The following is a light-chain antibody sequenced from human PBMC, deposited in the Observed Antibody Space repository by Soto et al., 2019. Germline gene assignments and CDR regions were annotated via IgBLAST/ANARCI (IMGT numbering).Light chain of an antibody. CDR1: QSVGSS. CDR3: QQRGSWPQLT. Sequence: DILLTQSPATLSLSRVERATLSGMASQSVGSSLAWFQQKPGQPPRLLIYDASNRATGIPARFSGSGSGTDFTLTISSLEPEDFAVYYCQQRGSWPQLTFGGGTKVDIK. V-gene: IGKV3-11*01. J-gene: IGKJ4*01. CDR2: DAS.